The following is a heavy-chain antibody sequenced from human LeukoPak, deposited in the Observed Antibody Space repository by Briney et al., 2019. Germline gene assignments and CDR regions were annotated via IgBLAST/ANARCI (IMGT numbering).Heavy chain of an antibody. V-gene: IGHV3-33*01. J-gene: IGHJ4*02. CDR2: IWYDGSNK. CDR1: GFTFSSYG. Sequence: AGGSLRLSCAASGFTFSSYGMHWVHQAPGKGLEWVAVIWYDGSNKYYADSVKGRFTISRDNSKNTLYLQMNSLRAEDTAVYYCARAARPGYYDFWSGYYSWGQGTLVTVSS. D-gene: IGHD3-3*01. CDR3: ARAARPGYYDFWSGYYS.